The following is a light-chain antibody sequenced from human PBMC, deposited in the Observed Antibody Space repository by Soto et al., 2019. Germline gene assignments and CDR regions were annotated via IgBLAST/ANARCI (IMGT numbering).Light chain of an antibody. CDR3: QQAYSFPLT. V-gene: IGKV1-33*01. Sequence: DIQMTQSPSSLSASVGNRVTITCQASQDIATYLNWYQQKPGKAPNLLIYDASNLETGVPSRFSGGGSGTHFTFTISNLQPEDIATYYCQQAYSFPLTFGGGTKVEIK. J-gene: IGKJ4*01. CDR1: QDIATY. CDR2: DAS.